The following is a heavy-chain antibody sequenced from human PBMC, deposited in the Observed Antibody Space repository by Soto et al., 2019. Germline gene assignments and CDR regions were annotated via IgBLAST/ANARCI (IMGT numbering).Heavy chain of an antibody. J-gene: IGHJ3*01. V-gene: IGHV4-59*01. CDR2: IYYSGST. CDR1: GGSISSYY. CDR3: ARDYYYDSSGTSDAFDF. Sequence: QVQLQESGPGLVKPSETLSLTCTVSGGSISSYYWSWIRQPPGKGLEWIGYIYYSGSTNYNPSLKSLVTIAVDXSXNXXSLKLSSVTAADTAVYYCARDYYYDSSGTSDAFDFWGQGTMVTVSS. D-gene: IGHD3-22*01.